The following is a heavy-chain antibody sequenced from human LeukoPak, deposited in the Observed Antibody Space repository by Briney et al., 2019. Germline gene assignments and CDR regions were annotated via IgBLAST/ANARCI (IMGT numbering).Heavy chain of an antibody. CDR3: ARDRSSSWYNPWYFDL. V-gene: IGHV3-21*01. CDR2: ISSGSSYI. J-gene: IGHJ2*01. D-gene: IGHD6-13*01. Sequence: GGSLRLSCAASGFIFSDYSMNWVRQAPGKGLEWVSSISSGSSYIFYADSVKGRFTISRDNSKNSLYLQMDSLRVEDTAVYYCARDRSSSWYNPWYFDLWGRGTLVTVSS. CDR1: GFIFSDYS.